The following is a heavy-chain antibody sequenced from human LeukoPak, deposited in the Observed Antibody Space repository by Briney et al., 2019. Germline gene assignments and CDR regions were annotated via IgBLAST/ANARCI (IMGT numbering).Heavy chain of an antibody. V-gene: IGHV3-21*06. CDR1: RFTFSSYS. Sequence: PGGSLRLSCAASRFTFSSYSMNWIRQAPGKGLEWVSAISSRSSYKYYADSVKGRFTVSRDNAKNSLYLEMNSLRVDDTAVYYCARDRERDDYGGNLDYYYYYMDVWGKGTTVTVSS. J-gene: IGHJ6*03. D-gene: IGHD4-23*01. CDR3: ARDRERDDYGGNLDYYYYYMDV. CDR2: ISSRSSYK.